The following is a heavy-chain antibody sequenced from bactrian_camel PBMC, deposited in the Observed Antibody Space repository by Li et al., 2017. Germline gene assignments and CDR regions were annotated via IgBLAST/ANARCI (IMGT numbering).Heavy chain of an antibody. CDR2: VDSDGST. Sequence: HVQLVESGGGSAQAGGSLRLSCAPSGYTYSSYCMGWFRRSPGKNPSGVAFVDSDGSTTYADSVKGRFTISKDNANNTLSLQMNSLKPEDTAMYYCAARGRIIVGGCLVALTRRYALPAIDRWGQGTQVTVS. V-gene: IGHV3S26*01. CDR1: GYTYSSYC. J-gene: IGHJ4*01. D-gene: IGHD1*01. CDR3: AARGRIIVGGCLVALTRRYALPAIDR.